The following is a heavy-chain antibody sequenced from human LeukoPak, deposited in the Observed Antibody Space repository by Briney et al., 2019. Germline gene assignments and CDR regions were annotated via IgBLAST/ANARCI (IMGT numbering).Heavy chain of an antibody. CDR3: ASRVNSGWSFDY. J-gene: IGHJ4*02. Sequence: GGSLRLSCAASGFTFSDYAFHWVRQAPGKGLEWVAFISYGGATKFYADSVKGRFTISRDNAKNTLYLQMNSLRAEDTAVYYCASRVNSGWSFDYWGQGTLVTVSS. D-gene: IGHD6-19*01. CDR1: GFTFSDYA. CDR2: ISYGGATK. V-gene: IGHV3-30*04.